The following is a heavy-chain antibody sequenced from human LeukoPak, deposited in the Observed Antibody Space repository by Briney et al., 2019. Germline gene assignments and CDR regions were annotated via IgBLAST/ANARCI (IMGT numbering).Heavy chain of an antibody. CDR2: IKQDGSEK. J-gene: IGHJ4*02. Sequence: GGSLRLSCAASGFTFSSYWMSWVRQAPGKGLEWVANIKQDGSEKYYVDSVKGRFTISRDNAKNSLYLQMNSLRAEDTAVYYCARELRRYYYDSSGYYGPLDYWGQGTLVTVSS. CDR3: ARELRRYYYDSSGYYGPLDY. CDR1: GFTFSSYW. V-gene: IGHV3-7*01. D-gene: IGHD3-22*01.